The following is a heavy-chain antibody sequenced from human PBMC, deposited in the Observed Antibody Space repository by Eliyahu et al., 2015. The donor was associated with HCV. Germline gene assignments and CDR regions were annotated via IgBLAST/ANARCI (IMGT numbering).Heavy chain of an antibody. V-gene: IGHV4-31*03. CDR1: GGSISRXGYY. CDR3: ARDGCGGDCSPGWFDP. J-gene: IGHJ5*02. D-gene: IGHD2-21*02. Sequence: QVQLQESGPGLVKPSQTLSLTCTXSGGSISRXGYYWGWIRQHPGKGLEWIGYIYYSGSTYYNPSLKSRVTISVDTSKNQFSLKLSSVTAADTAVYYCARDGCGGDCSPGWFDPWGQGTLVTVSS. CDR2: IYYSGST.